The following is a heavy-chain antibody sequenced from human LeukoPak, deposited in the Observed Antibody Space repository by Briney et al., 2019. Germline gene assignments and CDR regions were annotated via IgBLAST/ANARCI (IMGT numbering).Heavy chain of an antibody. V-gene: IGHV1-46*01. D-gene: IGHD2-2*01. J-gene: IGHJ4*02. Sequence: ASVKVSCKASGYTFTSYYMHWVRQAPGQGLEWMGIINPSGGSTSYAQKFQGRVTMTSDTSTSTVYMELSSLGSEDTAVYYCARDGVYCSSTSCYSDYWGQGTLVTVSS. CDR3: ARDGVYCSSTSCYSDY. CDR2: INPSGGST. CDR1: GYTFTSYY.